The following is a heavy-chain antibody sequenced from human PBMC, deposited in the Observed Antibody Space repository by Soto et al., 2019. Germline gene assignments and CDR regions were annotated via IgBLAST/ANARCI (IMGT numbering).Heavy chain of an antibody. J-gene: IGHJ4*02. CDR1: GFTFNDYY. D-gene: IGHD1-1*01. CDR2: SSNSGTFS. V-gene: IGHV3-11*06. CDR3: ARSGDNYNRLDY. Sequence: PGGSLRLSCEGSGFTFNDYYISWIRQAPGKGLEWISYSSNSGTFSRYADSVKGRFSISRDNTKNLLYLQMNSLRAEDTAVYYCARSGDNYNRLDYWGQGTPVTVSS.